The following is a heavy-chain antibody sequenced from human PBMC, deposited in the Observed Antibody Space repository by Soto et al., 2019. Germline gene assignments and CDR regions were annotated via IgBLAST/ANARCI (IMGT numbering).Heavy chain of an antibody. Sequence: QVQLQESGPGLVRPSETLSLTCTVSGGSISSYYWSWIRQPPGKGLEWIGYIYYSGSTNYSPSLNSRIIIPLDTSKNQFSLKVSSLTAADTAVYYCARGEAGYSYGLRPYYGMDVWGPGTTVTVSS. CDR1: GGSISSYY. J-gene: IGHJ6*02. D-gene: IGHD5-18*01. CDR2: IYYSGST. CDR3: ARGEAGYSYGLRPYYGMDV. V-gene: IGHV4-59*01.